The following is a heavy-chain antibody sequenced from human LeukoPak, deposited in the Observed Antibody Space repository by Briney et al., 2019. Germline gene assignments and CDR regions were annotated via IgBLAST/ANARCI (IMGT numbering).Heavy chain of an antibody. V-gene: IGHV3-48*03. CDR2: ISSSGSTI. J-gene: IGHJ4*02. Sequence: GGSLRLSCAASGFTFSSYEMNWVRQAPGKGLEWDSYISSSGSTINYAESVKGRFTISRDNAKNPLYLQMNSLRAEDTAVYYCARDPGYDYVWGSYRSFDYWGQGTLVTVST. CDR1: GFTFSSYE. D-gene: IGHD3-16*02. CDR3: ARDPGYDYVWGSYRSFDY.